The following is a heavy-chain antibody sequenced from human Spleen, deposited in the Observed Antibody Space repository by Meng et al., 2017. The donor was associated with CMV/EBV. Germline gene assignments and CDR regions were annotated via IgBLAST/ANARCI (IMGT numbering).Heavy chain of an antibody. D-gene: IGHD2-2*01. J-gene: IGHJ4*02. CDR1: GFTFSSYS. CDR2: IRSSSSYI. CDR3: EKTGGRTSETY. V-gene: IGHV3-21*04. Sequence: GESLKISCVGSGFTFSSYSMNWVRQAPGKGLEWVSSIRSSSSYIYYADSVKGRFTISRDNSKNTLYLQMNSLRAEDTAVYYCEKTGGRTSETYWGQGTLVTVSS.